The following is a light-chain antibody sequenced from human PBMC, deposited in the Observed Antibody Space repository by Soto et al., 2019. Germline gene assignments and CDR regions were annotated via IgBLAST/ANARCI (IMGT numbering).Light chain of an antibody. CDR2: GAS. CDR1: QSVSSN. Sequence: EIEMTQSPATLSVSLGERATLSCRASQSVSSNLAWYQQKPGQAPRLLIYGASTRHSGIPARFSGSGSGTEFTLPISSLQSQDVSASYCQQYHNRYPRTFGQGTKVEIK. J-gene: IGKJ1*01. CDR3: QQYHNRYPRT. V-gene: IGKV3-15*01.